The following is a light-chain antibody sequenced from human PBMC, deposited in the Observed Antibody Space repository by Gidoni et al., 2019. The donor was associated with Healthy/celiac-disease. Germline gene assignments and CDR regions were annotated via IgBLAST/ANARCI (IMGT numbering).Light chain of an antibody. Sequence: EIVLTQSPGTLSLSPGERATLSCRASQSVSSSYLAWYQQQPGQAPRLLIHGASSRATGIPDRFSGSGSGTDFTLTISRLEPEDFAVYSCQQYGSSPIPFGQGTRLEIK. CDR3: QQYGSSPIP. CDR1: QSVSSSY. V-gene: IGKV3-20*01. J-gene: IGKJ5*01. CDR2: GAS.